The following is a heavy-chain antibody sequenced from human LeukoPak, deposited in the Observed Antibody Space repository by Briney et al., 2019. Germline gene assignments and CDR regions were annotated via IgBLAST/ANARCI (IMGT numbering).Heavy chain of an antibody. J-gene: IGHJ4*02. CDR1: GYTFAGYG. CDR3: ARKSGKLDY. CDR2: ISTYNGNT. D-gene: IGHD4-23*01. V-gene: IGHV1-18*01. Sequence: GASVKVSCKASGYTFAGYGIGWVRQAPGQGLEWMGWISTYNGNTNYAQKLQGRVTMTTDTSTSTAYMELRSLRFDDTAVYYCARKSGKLDYWGQGTLVTVSS.